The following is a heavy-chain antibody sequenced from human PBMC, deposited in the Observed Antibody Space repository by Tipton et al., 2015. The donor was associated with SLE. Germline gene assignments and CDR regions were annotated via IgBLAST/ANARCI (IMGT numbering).Heavy chain of an antibody. V-gene: IGHV4-34*01. Sequence: TLSLTCAVYGGSFSGYYWSWIRQPPGKGLEWIGEINHSGSTNYNPSLKSRVTISVDTSKNQFSLKLSSVTAADTAVYYCARHCQLYSFVYWGQGTLVTVSS. D-gene: IGHD5-24*01. CDR1: GGSFSGYY. J-gene: IGHJ4*02. CDR2: INHSGST. CDR3: ARHCQLYSFVY.